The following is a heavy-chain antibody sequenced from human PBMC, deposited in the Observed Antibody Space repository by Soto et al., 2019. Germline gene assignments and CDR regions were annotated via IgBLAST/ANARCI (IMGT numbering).Heavy chain of an antibody. V-gene: IGHV4-31*03. CDR1: GGSVTSSGYY. D-gene: IGHD3-10*01. CDR3: AYGSGSPYYLDC. J-gene: IGHJ4*02. CDR2: IYYGGST. Sequence: SETLSLTCTVSGGSVTSSGYYWSWIRQHPGRGPEWVGYIYYGGSTYYSPSLKSRVAISVDTSKNQFSLRLSSVTAADTAVYFCAYGSGSPYYLDCWGQGTLVTVSS.